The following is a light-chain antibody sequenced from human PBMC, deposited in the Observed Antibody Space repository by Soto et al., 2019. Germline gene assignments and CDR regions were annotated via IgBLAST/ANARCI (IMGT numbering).Light chain of an antibody. CDR3: QQYNNWPPIT. Sequence: EIVMTQSPATLSVSPGERATLSCRASQSVSSNLAWYQQKPGQAPRLLMYGASSRVTGVPVRFSGSGSGTEFTLTISSLQSEDFAVYYCQQYNNWPPITFGQGTRLEMK. J-gene: IGKJ5*01. V-gene: IGKV3-15*01. CDR1: QSVSSN. CDR2: GAS.